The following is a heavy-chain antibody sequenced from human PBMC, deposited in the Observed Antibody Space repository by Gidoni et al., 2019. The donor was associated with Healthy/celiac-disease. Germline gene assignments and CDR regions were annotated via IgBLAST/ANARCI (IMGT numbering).Heavy chain of an antibody. CDR1: VYSISSGYY. CDR2: IYHSGST. V-gene: IGHV4-38-2*01. Sequence: QVQLQESGPGLVKPSETLSLTCAVSVYSISSGYYWGWIRQPPGKGLEWIGSIYHSGSTSYNPSLKSRVTISVDTSKNQFSLKLSSVTAADTAVYYCARGRLYYDCWSGYPLFDYWGQGTLVTVSS. J-gene: IGHJ4*02. D-gene: IGHD3-3*01. CDR3: ARGRLYYDCWSGYPLFDY.